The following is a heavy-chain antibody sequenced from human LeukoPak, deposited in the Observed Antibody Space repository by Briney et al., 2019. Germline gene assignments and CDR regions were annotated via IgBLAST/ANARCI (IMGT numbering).Heavy chain of an antibody. CDR2: INTNTGNP. CDR1: GYRFTGFG. J-gene: IGHJ4*02. D-gene: IGHD2-21*02. V-gene: IGHV7-4-1*02. CDR3: AIMVVTGTGEFDY. Sequence: ASVKVSCKASGYRFTGFGMNWVRQAPGQGLEWMGWINTNTGNPTHAQGFTGRFVFSLDTSVSTAYLEISSLRAEDTAVYYCAIMVVTGTGEFDYWGQGTLVTVSS.